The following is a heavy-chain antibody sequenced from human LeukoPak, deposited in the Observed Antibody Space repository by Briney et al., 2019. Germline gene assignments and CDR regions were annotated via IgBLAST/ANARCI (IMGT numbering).Heavy chain of an antibody. CDR1: GGSISSSNW. CDR3: ARDPLWWDPQDDAFDI. J-gene: IGHJ3*02. Sequence: KPSETLSLTCAVSGGSISSSNWWSWVRQPPGKGLEWIGEIYHSGSTNYNPSLKSRVTISVDTSKNQFSLKLSSVTAADTAVYYCARDPLWWDPQDDAFDIWGQGTMVTVSS. CDR2: IYHSGST. V-gene: IGHV4-4*02. D-gene: IGHD2-21*01.